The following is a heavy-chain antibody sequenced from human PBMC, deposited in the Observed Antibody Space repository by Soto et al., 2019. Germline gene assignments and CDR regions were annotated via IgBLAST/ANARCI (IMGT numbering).Heavy chain of an antibody. V-gene: IGHV3-23*01. CDR1: GFTFSSYA. CDR3: AKYSEGSGVYYYYCGMDV. CDR2: ISGSGGST. D-gene: IGHD2-8*01. J-gene: IGHJ6*02. Sequence: EVQLLESGGGLVQPGGSLRLSCAASGFTFSSYAMSWVRQAPGKGLEWVSAISGSGGSTYYADSVKGRFTISRDNSKNTLNLQMISLRAEDTAVYYCAKYSEGSGVYYYYCGMDVWGQGTTVTVSS.